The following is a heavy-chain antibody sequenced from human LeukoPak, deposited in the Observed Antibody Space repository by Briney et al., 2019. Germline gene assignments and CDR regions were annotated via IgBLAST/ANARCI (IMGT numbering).Heavy chain of an antibody. CDR2: IYYSGST. CDR1: GGSISSGGYY. CDR3: ASRDSESSGWGTFDP. J-gene: IGHJ5*02. Sequence: PSQALSLTCTVSGGSISSGGYYWSWIRQHPGKGLEWIGYIYYSGSTYYNPSLKSRVTISVDTSKNQFSLKLSSVTAADTAVYYSASRDSESSGWGTFDPWGQGTLVTVSS. V-gene: IGHV4-31*03. D-gene: IGHD6-19*01.